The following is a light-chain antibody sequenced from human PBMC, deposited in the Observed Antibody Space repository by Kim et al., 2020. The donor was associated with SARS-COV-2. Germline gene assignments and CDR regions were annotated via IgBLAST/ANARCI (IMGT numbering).Light chain of an antibody. V-gene: IGLV2-8*01. CDR2: EVS. Sequence: QSVTISCTGTSSDVGGYNYVSWYQQHPGKAPKLIIYEVSKRPSGVPDRFSGSKSGNTASLTVSGLQAEDEADYHRSSYAGSNNFVVFGGGTQLTVL. J-gene: IGLJ2*01. CDR1: SSDVGGYNY. CDR3: SSYAGSNNFVV.